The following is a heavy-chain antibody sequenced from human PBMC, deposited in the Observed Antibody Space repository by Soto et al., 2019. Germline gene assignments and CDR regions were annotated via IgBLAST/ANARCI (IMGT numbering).Heavy chain of an antibody. CDR3: ASLPLWRRQWLPNYYNNWFDP. CDR2: IYYSGST. Sequence: SETLSLTCTVSGGSISSYYWSWIRQPPGKGLEWIGYIYYSGSTNYNPSLKSRVTISVDTSKNQFSLKLSSVTAADTAVYYCASLPLWRRQWLPNYYNNWFDPWGQGTLVTVSS. J-gene: IGHJ5*02. CDR1: GGSISSYY. D-gene: IGHD6-19*01. V-gene: IGHV4-59*01.